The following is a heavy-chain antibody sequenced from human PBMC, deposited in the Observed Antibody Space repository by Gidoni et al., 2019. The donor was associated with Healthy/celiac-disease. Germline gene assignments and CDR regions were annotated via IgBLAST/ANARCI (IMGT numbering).Heavy chain of an antibody. D-gene: IGHD6-13*01. CDR1: GFSLSNARMG. V-gene: IGHV2-26*01. CDR3: ARGDSSSWYNFANWFDP. CDR2: IFSNDEK. J-gene: IGHJ5*02. Sequence: QVTLKESGPVLVKPTETLTLTCTVSGFSLSNARMGVSWIRQPPGKALEWLAHIFSNDEKSYSTSLKSRLTISKDTSKSQVVLTMTNMDPVDTATYYCARGDSSSWYNFANWFDPWGQGTLVTVSS.